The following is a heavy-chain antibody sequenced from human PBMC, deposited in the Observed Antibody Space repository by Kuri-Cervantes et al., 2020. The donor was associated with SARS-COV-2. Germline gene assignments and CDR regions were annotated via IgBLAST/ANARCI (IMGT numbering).Heavy chain of an antibody. Sequence: SETLSLPCTVSGGPIRSSYWNWIRQPPGKGLEWMGYIDNSESTNYNPSLKSRVTMSVDTSKNQFSLKLTSVTAADTAVYYCARENTPSIFDYWGQGILVTVSS. J-gene: IGHJ4*02. V-gene: IGHV4-59*01. CDR2: IDNSEST. CDR1: GGPIRSSY. CDR3: ARENTPSIFDY.